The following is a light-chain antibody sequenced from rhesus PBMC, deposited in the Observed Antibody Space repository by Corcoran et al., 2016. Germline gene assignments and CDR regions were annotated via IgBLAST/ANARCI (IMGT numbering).Light chain of an antibody. V-gene: IGKV3-24*04. J-gene: IGKJ4*01. CDR1: RIVGTY. Sequence: ETVVTQSPATLSLSPGETATLSCRASRIVGTYIAWYQQKPGQPLRLLIYGASSRAPGIPERFGGSGYGPDFPLSISSLGPEAVGVYYCQQSGDSLTFGGGTKVELK. CDR3: QQSGDSLT. CDR2: GAS.